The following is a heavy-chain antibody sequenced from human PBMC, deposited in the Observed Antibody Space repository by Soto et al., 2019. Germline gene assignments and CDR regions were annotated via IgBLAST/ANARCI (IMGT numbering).Heavy chain of an antibody. J-gene: IGHJ5*02. CDR1: GGTVASSQW. Sequence: QVQLQESGPGLVKPSGSLSLTCGVSGGTVASSQWWSWVRQSPGGGLEWIGNVYHTGDTNFNPSLQSRVTISVDKSNNQFSLRLNSLTAADTAVDFCAREIVTAGGNNYFDPWGPGTLVTVSS. D-gene: IGHD2-21*02. CDR3: AREIVTAGGNNYFDP. CDR2: VYHTGDT. V-gene: IGHV4-4*02.